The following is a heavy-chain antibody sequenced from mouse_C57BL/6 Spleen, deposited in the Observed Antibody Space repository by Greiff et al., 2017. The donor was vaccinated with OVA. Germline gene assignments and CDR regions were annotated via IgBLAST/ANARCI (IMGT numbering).Heavy chain of an antibody. J-gene: IGHJ4*01. V-gene: IGHV1-5*01. D-gene: IGHD2-3*01. CDR2: IYPGNSDT. CDR3: TRGGDGYYGAMDY. Sequence: RPGQGLEWIGAIYPGNSDTSYNQKFKGKAKLTAVTSASTAYMELSSLTNEDSAVYYCTRGGDGYYGAMDYWGQGTSVTVSS.